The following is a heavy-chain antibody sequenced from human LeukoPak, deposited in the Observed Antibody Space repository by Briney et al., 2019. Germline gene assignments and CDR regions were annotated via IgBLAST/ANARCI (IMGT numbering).Heavy chain of an antibody. CDR2: ISWNSGSI. CDR1: GFTFDDYA. V-gene: IGHV3-9*01. D-gene: IGHD3-3*01. Sequence: GGSLRLSCAASGFTFDDYAMHWVRQAPGKGLEWVSGISWNSGSIGYADSVKGRFTISRDNAKNSLYLQMNSLRAEDTALYYCAKSGYYDFTTPFDYWGQGTPVTVSS. CDR3: AKSGYYDFTTPFDY. J-gene: IGHJ4*02.